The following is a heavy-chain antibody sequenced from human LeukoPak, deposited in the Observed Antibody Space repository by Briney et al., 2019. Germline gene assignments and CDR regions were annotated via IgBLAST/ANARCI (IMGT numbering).Heavy chain of an antibody. CDR3: ARQTQLVVAATRSFDYHYYMDA. CDR1: GYTFTSYD. J-gene: IGHJ6*03. Sequence: ASVKVSCKASGYTFTSYDINWVRQATGQGLERMGWMNPNSGNTGYAQKFQGRVTMTRNTSISTAYMELSSLRSEDTAVYYCARQTQLVVAATRSFDYHYYMDAWGKGTTVTVSS. D-gene: IGHD2-15*01. V-gene: IGHV1-8*01. CDR2: MNPNSGNT.